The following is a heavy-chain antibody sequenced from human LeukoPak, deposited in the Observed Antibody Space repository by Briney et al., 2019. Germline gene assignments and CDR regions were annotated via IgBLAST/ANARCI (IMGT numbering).Heavy chain of an antibody. CDR1: GGSISSHY. D-gene: IGHD1-1*01. Sequence: PSETLSLTCTVSGGSISSHYWSWIRQPPGKGLEWIGNIYYSGSTNYNPSLKSRLTISLDTSKNQFSLKLSSVTAADTAVYYCARHTETGSNAAFDIWGQGTTVTVSS. J-gene: IGHJ3*02. CDR3: ARHTETGSNAAFDI. V-gene: IGHV4-59*08. CDR2: IYYSGST.